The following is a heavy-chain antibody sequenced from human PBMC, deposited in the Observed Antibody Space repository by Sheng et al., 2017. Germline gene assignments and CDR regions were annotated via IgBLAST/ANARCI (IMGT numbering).Heavy chain of an antibody. J-gene: IGHJ3*02. V-gene: IGHV1-69*02. CDR3: AVLRSSGWAPDAFDI. D-gene: IGHD3-22*01. Sequence: QVQLVQSGAEVKKPGSSVKVSCKASGGTFSSYTISWVRQAPGQGLEWMGRIIPILGIANYAQKFQGRVTITADKSTSTAYMELSSLRSEDTAVYYCAVLRSSGWAPDAFDIWGQGTMVTVSS. CDR2: IIPILGIA. CDR1: GGTFSSYT.